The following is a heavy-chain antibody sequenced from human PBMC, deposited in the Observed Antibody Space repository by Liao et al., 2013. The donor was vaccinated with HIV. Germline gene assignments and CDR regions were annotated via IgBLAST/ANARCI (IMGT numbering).Heavy chain of an antibody. Sequence: QVQLQESGPGLVKPSQTLSLTCTVSGGSISSGSYYWSWIRQPAGKGLEWIGRIYTSGSTNYIPFLKSRVSISVDTSKKQFSLKLNSVTAADTAVYYCARGRRYYDSGRWGDYWGQGTLVTVSA. V-gene: IGHV4-61*02. D-gene: IGHD3-16*01. CDR3: ARGRRYYDSGRWGDY. J-gene: IGHJ4*02. CDR2: IYTSGST. CDR1: GGSISSGSYY.